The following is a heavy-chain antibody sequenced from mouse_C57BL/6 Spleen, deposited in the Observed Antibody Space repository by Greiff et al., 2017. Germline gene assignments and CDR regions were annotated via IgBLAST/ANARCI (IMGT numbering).Heavy chain of an antibody. Sequence: DVMLVESGGGLVQPGGSLSLSCAASGFTFTDYYMSWVRQPPGKALEWLGFIRNKANGYTTEYSASVKGRITISRDNSQSILYLQINALRAEDSATYYCARCLRTGYFDYWGQGTTLTVSS. CDR2: IRNKANGYTT. V-gene: IGHV7-3*01. J-gene: IGHJ2*01. CDR3: ARCLRTGYFDY. CDR1: GFTFTDYY.